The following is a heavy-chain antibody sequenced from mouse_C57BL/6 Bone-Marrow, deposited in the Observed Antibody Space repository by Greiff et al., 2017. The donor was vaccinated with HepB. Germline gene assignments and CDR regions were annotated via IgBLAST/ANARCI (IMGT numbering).Heavy chain of an antibody. Sequence: EVQGVESGGGLVQPGGSLKLSCAASGFTFSDYYMYWVRQTPEKRLEWVAYISNGGGSTYYPDTVKGRFTISRDNAKNTLYLQMSRLKSEDTAMYYCARHGDYYGSYAMDYWGQGTSVTVSS. CDR3: ARHGDYYGSYAMDY. CDR1: GFTFSDYY. CDR2: ISNGGGST. J-gene: IGHJ4*01. V-gene: IGHV5-12*01. D-gene: IGHD1-1*01.